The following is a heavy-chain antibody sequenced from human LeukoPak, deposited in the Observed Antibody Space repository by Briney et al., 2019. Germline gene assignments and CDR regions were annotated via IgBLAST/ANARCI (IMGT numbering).Heavy chain of an antibody. CDR2: IKSKTDGGTT. CDR1: GFTFSNAW. D-gene: IGHD6-13*01. CDR3: TTDWDQQLVNYYYYYMDV. V-gene: IGHV3-15*01. J-gene: IGHJ6*03. Sequence: PGGSLRLSCAASGFTFSNAWMSWVRQAPGKGLEWVGRIKSKTDGGTTDYAAPVKGRFTISRDDSKNTLHLQMNSLKTEDTAVYYCTTDWDQQLVNYYYYYMDVWGKGTTVTISS.